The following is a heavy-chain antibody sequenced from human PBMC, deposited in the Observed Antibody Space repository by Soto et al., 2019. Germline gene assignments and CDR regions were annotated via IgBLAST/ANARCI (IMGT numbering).Heavy chain of an antibody. CDR3: ARDVPMPPATPNYWFDP. Sequence: QVQLVQSGTEVKKPGASVKVSCKASGYTFGSYGMSWVRQAPGQGLEWMGWISASNGKTNYAQKFQGRVTMTTDTSTSTAYMELRGPTSDDTAVYYCARDVPMPPATPNYWFDPWGQGTLVTVSS. V-gene: IGHV1-18*01. J-gene: IGHJ5*02. CDR2: ISASNGKT. CDR1: GYTFGSYG. D-gene: IGHD1-1*01.